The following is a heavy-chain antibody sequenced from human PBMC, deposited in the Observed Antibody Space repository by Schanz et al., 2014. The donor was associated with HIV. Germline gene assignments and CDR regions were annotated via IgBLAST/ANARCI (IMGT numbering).Heavy chain of an antibody. D-gene: IGHD1-26*01. Sequence: QVQLVESGGDVVQPGRSLRLSCAAFGFTFSNYGIFWVRQAPGKGLEWVAAISYDGRNKYYADSVKGRFTISRDNAKNSLYLQMNSLRAEDTALYYCAKDLSGVGATRGGAFDIWGQGTMVTVSS. J-gene: IGHJ3*02. CDR1: GFTFSNYG. CDR3: AKDLSGVGATRGGAFDI. V-gene: IGHV3-30*18. CDR2: ISYDGRNK.